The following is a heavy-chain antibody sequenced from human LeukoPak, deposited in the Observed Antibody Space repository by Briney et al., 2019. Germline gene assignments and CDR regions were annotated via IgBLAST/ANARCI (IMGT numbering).Heavy chain of an antibody. CDR3: TTPHTHYGSGSRYAFDI. CDR2: IKSKTDGGTT. V-gene: IGHV3-15*01. J-gene: IGHJ3*02. D-gene: IGHD3-10*01. Sequence: GGSLRLSCVASGFTFSSYDMSWVRQAPGKGLEWVGRIKSKTDGGTTDYAAPVKGRFTISRDDSKNTLYLQMNSLKTEDTAVYYCTTPHTHYGSGSRYAFDIWGQGTMVTVSS. CDR1: GFTFSSYD.